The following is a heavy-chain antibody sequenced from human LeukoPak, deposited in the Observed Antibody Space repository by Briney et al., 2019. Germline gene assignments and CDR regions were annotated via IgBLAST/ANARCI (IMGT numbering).Heavy chain of an antibody. J-gene: IGHJ1*01. CDR2: ISGGSDAI. D-gene: IGHD6-19*01. CDR3: AKDHGSGWYSRYFQH. CDR1: GFTFSSHS. V-gene: IGHV3-48*01. Sequence: PGGSLRLSCEVSGFTFSSHSMNWVRQAPGKGLEWISYISGGSDAIFYADSVKGRFTISRDNSKNTLYLQMNSLRAEDTAVYYCAKDHGSGWYSRYFQHWGQGTLVTVSS.